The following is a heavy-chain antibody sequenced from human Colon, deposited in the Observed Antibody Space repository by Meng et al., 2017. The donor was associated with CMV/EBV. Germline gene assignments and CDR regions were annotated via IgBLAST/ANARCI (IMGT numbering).Heavy chain of an antibody. V-gene: IGHV3-21*01. J-gene: IGHJ4*02. CDR2: ISSSSSYI. D-gene: IGHD6-19*01. Sequence: GGSLRLSCAASGFTFSSYSMNWVRQAPGKGLEWVSSISSSSSYIYYADSLKGRFTISRDNAKNSLYLQMNSLRAEDTAVYYCARGGSSGWTPFDYWGQGTLVTVSS. CDR3: ARGGSSGWTPFDY. CDR1: GFTFSSYS.